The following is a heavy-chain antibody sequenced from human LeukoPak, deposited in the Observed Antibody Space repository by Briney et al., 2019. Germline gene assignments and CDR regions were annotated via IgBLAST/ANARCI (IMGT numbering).Heavy chain of an antibody. J-gene: IGHJ4*02. Sequence: GAPVKASCKPSGYTFTSYGISWVRRAPGQGLEWMGWISAYNGNTNYAQKLQGRVTMTTDTSTSTAYMELRSLRSDDTAVYYCAGGGSRSSYGNFDYWGQGTLVTVSS. CDR3: AGGGSRSSYGNFDY. D-gene: IGHD6-6*01. CDR2: ISAYNGNT. CDR1: GYTFTSYG. V-gene: IGHV1-18*01.